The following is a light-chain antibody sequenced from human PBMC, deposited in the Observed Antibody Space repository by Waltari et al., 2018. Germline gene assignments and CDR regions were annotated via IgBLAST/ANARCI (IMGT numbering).Light chain of an antibody. CDR3: QQRDNWPWT. J-gene: IGKJ1*01. V-gene: IGKV3-11*01. Sequence: DIVLTQSPATVSCSPGERPTLSGRTSPSVSSFVAWYHQKPGQPPRLLIADASNRASGISDRITASGSGLDFTLTISSLEPEDVGVYYCQQRDNWPWTFGQGTKVEIK. CDR2: DAS. CDR1: PSVSSF.